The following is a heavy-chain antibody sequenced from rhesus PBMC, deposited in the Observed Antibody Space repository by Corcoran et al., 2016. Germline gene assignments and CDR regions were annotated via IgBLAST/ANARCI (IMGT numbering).Heavy chain of an antibody. D-gene: IGHD6-25*01. Sequence: QLQLQESGPGLVKPSETLSVTCAVSGGPTSSSYWSWIRLAPGERLEWIRYINGSVGSTNRTPSRKSGVTLSVDTSKNPLSLKLSSVAAAATAVYYCARGFRQDYWGQGVLVTVSS. CDR2: INGSVGST. J-gene: IGHJ4*01. CDR3: ARGFRQDY. V-gene: IGHV4-169*01. CDR1: GGPTSSSY.